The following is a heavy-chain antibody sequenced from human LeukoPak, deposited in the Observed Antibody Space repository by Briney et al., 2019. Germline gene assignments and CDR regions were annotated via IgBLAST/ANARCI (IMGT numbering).Heavy chain of an antibody. J-gene: IGHJ4*02. Sequence: PSETLSLTCAVSGGSFSGKYWTWIRQPPGKGLEWIGEITYGGSIYYNPSLKSRVTISVDTSKNQFSLKLNSATAADTAVYYCARDLMTWGQGTLVTVSS. CDR3: ARDLMT. V-gene: IGHV4-34*01. CDR2: ITYGGSI. CDR1: GGSFSGKY.